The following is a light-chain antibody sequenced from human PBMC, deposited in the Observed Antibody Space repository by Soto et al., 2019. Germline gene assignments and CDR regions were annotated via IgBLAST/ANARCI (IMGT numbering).Light chain of an antibody. V-gene: IGKV3-15*01. CDR2: GAS. CDR3: QKYNNWPPYT. CDR1: QSVSSN. Sequence: EIVMTQSPATLSVSPGERATLFCRASQSVSSNLAWYQQKPGQAPRLLIYGASTSAAGIPARFSGSGSGTEFTLTISSLQSEDFAVYYCQKYNNWPPYTFGQGTKLEIK. J-gene: IGKJ2*01.